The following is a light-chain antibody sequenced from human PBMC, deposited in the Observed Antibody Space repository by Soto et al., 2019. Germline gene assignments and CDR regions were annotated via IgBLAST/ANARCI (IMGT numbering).Light chain of an antibody. Sequence: LTQPASVSGSPGQSITISCTGTSSDVGSYNLVSWYQQHPGKAPKLMIYEGSKRPSGVSNRFSGSKSGNTASLTISGLQSENEAYFFSCTCRDRSFFFGTGIKV. CDR3: CTCRDRSFF. CDR2: EGS. V-gene: IGLV2-23*03. CDR1: SSDVGSYNL. J-gene: IGLJ1*01.